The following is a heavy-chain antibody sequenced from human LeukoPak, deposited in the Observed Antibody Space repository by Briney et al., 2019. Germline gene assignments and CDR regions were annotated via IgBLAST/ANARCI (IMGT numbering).Heavy chain of an antibody. D-gene: IGHD1-26*01. Sequence: GGSLRLSCAASGFTFSSYGMHWVRQAPGKGLEWVAFIRYDGSNKYYADSVKGRFTISRDNSKNTPYLQMNSLRAEDTAVYYCAKDPYSGSPNWFDPWGQGTLVTVSS. CDR3: AKDPYSGSPNWFDP. J-gene: IGHJ5*02. CDR1: GFTFSSYG. CDR2: IRYDGSNK. V-gene: IGHV3-30*02.